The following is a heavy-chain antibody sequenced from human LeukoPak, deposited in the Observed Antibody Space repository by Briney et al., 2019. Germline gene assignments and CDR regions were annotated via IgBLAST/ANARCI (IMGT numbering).Heavy chain of an antibody. J-gene: IGHJ4*02. CDR3: AKEEHSYGPLDY. V-gene: IGHV3-30*18. CDR2: ISYDGSNK. D-gene: IGHD5-18*01. CDR1: GFTFSSYA. Sequence: PGRSLRLSCAASGFTFSSYAMHWVRQAPGKGLEWVAVISYDGSNKYYADSVKGRFTISGDNSKNTLYLQMNSLRAEDTAVYYCAKEEHSYGPLDYWGQGTLVTVSS.